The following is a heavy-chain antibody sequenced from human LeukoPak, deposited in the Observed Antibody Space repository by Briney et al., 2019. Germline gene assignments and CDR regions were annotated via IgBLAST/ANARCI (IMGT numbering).Heavy chain of an antibody. J-gene: IGHJ4*02. Sequence: GGSLRLSCAASGFIFSSYSMNWVRQAPGKGLEWVSSITSSSTYIYYADSLKGRFTISRDNAKNSLYLQMNSPRAEDTAVYYCARDTGIQLWSYFDYWGQGTLVTVSS. CDR1: GFIFSSYS. V-gene: IGHV3-21*01. CDR3: ARDTGIQLWSYFDY. D-gene: IGHD5-18*01. CDR2: ITSSSTYI.